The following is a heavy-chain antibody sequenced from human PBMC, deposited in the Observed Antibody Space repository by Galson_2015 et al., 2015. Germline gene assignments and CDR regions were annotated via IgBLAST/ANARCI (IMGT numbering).Heavy chain of an antibody. J-gene: IGHJ3*02. D-gene: IGHD2/OR15-2a*01. CDR1: GFTFRNYW. CDR2: ISSDGSST. V-gene: IGHV3-74*01. CDR3: ARNFYDAFDM. Sequence: SLRLSCAASGFTFRNYWMHWVRHAPGKGPVWVSRISSDGSSTSYADSVKGRFTISRDNAKSTLSLQMNSLRAEDTAVYYCARNFYDAFDMWGPGTTVTVSS.